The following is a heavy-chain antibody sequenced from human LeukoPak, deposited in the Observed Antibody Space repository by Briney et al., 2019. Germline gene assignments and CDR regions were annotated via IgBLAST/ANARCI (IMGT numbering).Heavy chain of an antibody. CDR3: AKTNDYYDSSGYYYDDDAFDI. Sequence: PGGSLRLSCAASGFTFSSYGMHWVRHAPGKGLEWVTSIRYDGSNKYYADSVKARFTISRDNSKNTLYLQMNSLRAEDTAVYYCAKTNDYYDSSGYYYDDDAFDIWGQGTMVTVSS. CDR2: IRYDGSNK. J-gene: IGHJ3*02. V-gene: IGHV3-30*02. D-gene: IGHD3-22*01. CDR1: GFTFSSYG.